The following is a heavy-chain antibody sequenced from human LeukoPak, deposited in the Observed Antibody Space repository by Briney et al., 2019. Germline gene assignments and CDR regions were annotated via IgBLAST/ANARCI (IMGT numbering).Heavy chain of an antibody. CDR1: GGTFSSYA. Sequence: SVKVSCKASGGTFSSYAISWVRQAPGQGLEWMGRIIPILGIANYAQKFQGRVTITADKSTSTAYMELSSLRSEDTAVYYCATVPRDGGRGFDPWGQGTLVAVSS. CDR2: IIPILGIA. D-gene: IGHD1-26*01. J-gene: IGHJ5*02. CDR3: ATVPRDGGRGFDP. V-gene: IGHV1-69*04.